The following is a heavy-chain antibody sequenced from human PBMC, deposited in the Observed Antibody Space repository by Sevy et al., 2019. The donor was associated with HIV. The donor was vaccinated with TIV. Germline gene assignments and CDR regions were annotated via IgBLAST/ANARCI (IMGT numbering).Heavy chain of an antibody. CDR1: GFSFDSYG. CDR3: AKGGGGHYDPDEIGYYFYYYNMDV. J-gene: IGHJ6*03. D-gene: IGHD3-22*01. Sequence: GGSLRLSCAVSGFSFDSYGMTWVRQAPGKGLEWVSGISGSGTRTYYADSVKGRFIISRDNSKNTQYLQMDSLRSEDTGVYYCAKGGGGHYDPDEIGYYFYYYNMDVWGKGTTVTVSS. CDR2: ISGSGTRT. V-gene: IGHV3-23*01.